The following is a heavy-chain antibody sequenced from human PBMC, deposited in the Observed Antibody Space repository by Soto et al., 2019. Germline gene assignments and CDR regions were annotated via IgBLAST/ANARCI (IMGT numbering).Heavy chain of an antibody. V-gene: IGHV3-23*01. J-gene: IGHJ6*03. CDR1: GFTFSSYA. Sequence: GESLRLSCAASGFTFSSYAMSWVRKTPGKGLKRVSAISGSGGSTYYADSVKGRFTISRDNSKNTLYLQMNSLRAEDTAVYYCAKEGVTTTSYYYYYMGVWGKGT. D-gene: IGHD4-4*01. CDR2: ISGSGGST. CDR3: AKEGVTTTSYYYYYMGV.